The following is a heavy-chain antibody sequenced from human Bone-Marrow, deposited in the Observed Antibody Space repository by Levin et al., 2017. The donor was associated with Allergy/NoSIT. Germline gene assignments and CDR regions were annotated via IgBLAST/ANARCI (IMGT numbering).Heavy chain of an antibody. Sequence: GESLKISCAVSGFTVSSNYMSWVRQAPGKGLEWVSVFYSGVTTYYADSVKGRFTVSSDNSKNTFYLQMTSLRADDTAMYYCARGGGATGSGMDVWGQGTTVTVS. J-gene: IGHJ6*02. CDR1: GFTVSSNY. CDR3: ARGGGATGSGMDV. V-gene: IGHV3-53*01. CDR2: FYSGVTT. D-gene: IGHD1-26*01.